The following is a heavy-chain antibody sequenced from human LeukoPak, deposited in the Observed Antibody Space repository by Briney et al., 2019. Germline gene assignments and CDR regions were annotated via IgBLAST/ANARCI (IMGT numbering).Heavy chain of an antibody. D-gene: IGHD1-1*01. CDR2: ISWNGTNI. CDR3: ASEGTTGTTWGPDY. V-gene: IGHV3-9*01. J-gene: IGHJ4*02. Sequence: GGSLRLSCATSGFTFDDYAMHWVRQAPGKDLEWVSGISWNGTNIDYADSVKGRFTISRDNAKNTLYLQMNSLRAEDTAVYYCASEGTTGTTWGPDYWGQGTLVTVSS. CDR1: GFTFDDYA.